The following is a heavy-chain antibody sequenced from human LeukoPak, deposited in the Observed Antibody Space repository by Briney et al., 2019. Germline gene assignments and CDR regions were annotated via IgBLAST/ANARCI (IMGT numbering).Heavy chain of an antibody. CDR3: ARDIHGNNWFDP. CDR2: ISGSGGST. J-gene: IGHJ5*02. Sequence: PGGSLRLSCAASGFTFSSYAMSWVRQAPGKGLEWVSAISGSGGSTYYADSVKGRFTISRDNSKNTLYLQMNSLRAEDTAVYYCARDIHGNNWFDPWGQGTLVTVSS. CDR1: GFTFSSYA. D-gene: IGHD2-15*01. V-gene: IGHV3-23*01.